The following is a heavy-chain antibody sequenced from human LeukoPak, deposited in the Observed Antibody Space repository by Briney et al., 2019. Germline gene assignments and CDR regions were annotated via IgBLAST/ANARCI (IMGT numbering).Heavy chain of an antibody. V-gene: IGHV3-48*04. CDR3: ARGRSGWYEDF. Sequence: GGSLRLSCAASGFTFSTYSMNWVRQAPGKGLEWVSLINRGGTTTVYADSVEGRFTISRDNAKNSLYLQMNSLRAEDTAVYYCARGRSGWYEDFWGQGTLVTVSS. CDR1: GFTFSTYS. J-gene: IGHJ4*02. CDR2: INRGGTTT. D-gene: IGHD6-19*01.